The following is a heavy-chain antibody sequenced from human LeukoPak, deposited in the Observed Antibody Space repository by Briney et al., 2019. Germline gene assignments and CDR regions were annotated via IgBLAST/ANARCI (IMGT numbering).Heavy chain of an antibody. CDR3: ARDAGSYDSSGYYYWYFDL. V-gene: IGHV1-46*01. CDR1: GYTFTSYY. CDR2: INPSGGST. Sequence: ASVKVSCKASGYTFTSYYMHWVRQAPGQGLEWMGIINPSGGSTSYAQKFQGRVTMTRDTSTSTVYMELSSLSSEATAVYYCARDAGSYDSSGYYYWYFDLWGRGTLVTVSS. J-gene: IGHJ2*01. D-gene: IGHD3-22*01.